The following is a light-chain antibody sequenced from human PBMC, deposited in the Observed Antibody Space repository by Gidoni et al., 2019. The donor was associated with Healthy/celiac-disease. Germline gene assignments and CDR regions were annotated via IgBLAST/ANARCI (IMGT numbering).Light chain of an antibody. CDR2: KAS. CDR1: QGISSW. CDR3: QQYNSYSAWT. J-gene: IGKJ1*01. V-gene: IGKV1-5*03. Sequence: DIQMTQSPSTLSASVGDRVTITCRASQGISSWLAWYQQKPGKAPKLLIYKASSLESGGPSRFSGSGSGTEFTLTISSLQPDDFATYYCQQYNSYSAWTFGQGTKVEIK.